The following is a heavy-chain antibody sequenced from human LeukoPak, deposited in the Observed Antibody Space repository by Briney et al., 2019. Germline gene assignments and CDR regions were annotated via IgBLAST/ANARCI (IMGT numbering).Heavy chain of an antibody. D-gene: IGHD3-22*01. J-gene: IGHJ4*02. CDR2: ISSSSSYI. V-gene: IGHV3-21*01. CDR3: ARVPRGYLDY. CDR1: GFTVNSNY. Sequence: NPGGSLRLSCAASGFTVNSNYLSWVRQAPGKGLEWVSSISSSSSYIYYADSVKGRFTISRDNAKNSLYLQMNSLRAEDTAVYYCARVPRGYLDYWGQGTLVTVSS.